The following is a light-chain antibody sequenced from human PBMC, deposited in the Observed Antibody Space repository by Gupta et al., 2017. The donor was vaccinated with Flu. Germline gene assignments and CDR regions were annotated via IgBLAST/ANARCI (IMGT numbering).Light chain of an antibody. V-gene: IGKV1-39*01. CDR1: ESISTY. CDR3: QQSDSFPRT. CDR2: AAS. J-gene: IGKJ1*01. Sequence: PTSLSASIGDRVTITCRASESISTYLNWYQQTPGKAPKILIFAASTLQTGVPSRFRGSGSGTEFTLTITKLQQEDFATYYCQQSDSFPRTFGQGTKVDI.